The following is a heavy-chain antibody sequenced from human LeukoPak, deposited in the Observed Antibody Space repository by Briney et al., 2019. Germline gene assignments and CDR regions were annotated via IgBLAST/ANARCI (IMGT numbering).Heavy chain of an antibody. D-gene: IGHD4-17*01. V-gene: IGHV4-59*08. CDR3: ARHYGDYDYFDY. J-gene: IGHJ4*02. CDR1: GGSISSYY. Sequence: SETLSLTCTVSGGSISSYYWSWIRQPPGKGLEWIGYIYYSGSTNYNPSLKSRVTISVDTSKNQFSLKLSSVTAADTAVYYCARHYGDYDYFDYWGQGTLVTVSS. CDR2: IYYSGST.